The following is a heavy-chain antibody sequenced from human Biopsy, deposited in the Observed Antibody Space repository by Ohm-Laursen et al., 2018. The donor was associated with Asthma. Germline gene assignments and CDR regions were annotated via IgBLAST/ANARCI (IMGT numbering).Heavy chain of an antibody. D-gene: IGHD3-22*01. CDR2: IYSGGTS. Sequence: GSLRLSCAASGFTFRAHAMSRVRQAPGKGLEWVSVIYSGGTSHTADSVRGRFTISRDYSKNTLYLQMHSLRAEDTAVYYCARGDSSNWSHYYFDYWGQGTLVTVSS. CDR1: GFTFRAHA. J-gene: IGHJ4*02. CDR3: ARGDSSNWSHYYFDY. V-gene: IGHV3-23*03.